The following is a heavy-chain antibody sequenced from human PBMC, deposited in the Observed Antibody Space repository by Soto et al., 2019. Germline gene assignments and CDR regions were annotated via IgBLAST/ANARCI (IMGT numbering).Heavy chain of an antibody. J-gene: IGHJ5*02. V-gene: IGHV1-58*02. CDR1: GFTFTSSA. CDR2: IVVGSGNT. D-gene: IGHD2-21*02. Sequence: SVKVSCKASGFTFTSSAMQWVRQARGQRLEWIGWIVVGSGNTNYAQKFQERVTITRDMSTSTAYMELSSLRSEDTAVYYCAAVSARETAINWFDPWGQGALVTVSS. CDR3: AAVSARETAINWFDP.